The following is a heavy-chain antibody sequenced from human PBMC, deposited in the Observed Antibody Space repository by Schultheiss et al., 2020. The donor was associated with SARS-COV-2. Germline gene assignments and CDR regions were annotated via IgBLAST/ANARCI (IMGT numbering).Heavy chain of an antibody. CDR3: ATVFWWELLGNDY. D-gene: IGHD1-26*01. V-gene: IGHV1-2*02. J-gene: IGHJ4*02. CDR2: INPNSGGT. Sequence: ASVKVSCKASGGTFSSYAMHWVRQAPGQRLEWMGWINPNSGGTNYAQKFQGRVTMTRDTSISTAYMELSRLRSEDTAVYYCATVFWWELLGNDYWGQGTLVTVSS. CDR1: GGTFSSYA.